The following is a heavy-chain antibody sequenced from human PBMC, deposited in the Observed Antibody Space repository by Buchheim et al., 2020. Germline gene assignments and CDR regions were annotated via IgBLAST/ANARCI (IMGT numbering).Heavy chain of an antibody. CDR3: ASAGLDTAMVHYHYFDH. Sequence: QVQLQQWGAGLLKPSETLSLTCAVYGGSFSGYYWSWIRQPPGKGLEWIGEINHSGSTNYNPSLKSRVTISVDTSKNQFSLKLSSVTAADTAVYYCASAGLDTAMVHYHYFDHWGQGSL. J-gene: IGHJ4*02. V-gene: IGHV4-34*01. D-gene: IGHD5-18*01. CDR2: INHSGST. CDR1: GGSFSGYY.